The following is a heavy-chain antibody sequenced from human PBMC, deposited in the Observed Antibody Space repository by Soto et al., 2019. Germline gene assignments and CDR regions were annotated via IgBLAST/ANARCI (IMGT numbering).Heavy chain of an antibody. CDR1: GGSISSGDYY. CDR2: IYYIGNS. Sequence: LSLTCTVSGGSISSGDYYWSWIRQTPGKGLEWSGYIYYIGNSYYNPSLKSRVTISVDTSKNQFSLRLSSVTAADTAVYYCAIARLEVATIKCFDPSGQGTLDTVSA. CDR3: AIARLEVATIKCFDP. J-gene: IGHJ5*02. D-gene: IGHD5-12*01. V-gene: IGHV4-30-4*01.